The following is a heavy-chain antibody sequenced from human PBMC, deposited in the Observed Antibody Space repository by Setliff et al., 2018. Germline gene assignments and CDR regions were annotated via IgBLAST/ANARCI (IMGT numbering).Heavy chain of an antibody. CDR2: ISKDDTKK. V-gene: IGHV3-30*03. D-gene: IGHD3-3*01. Sequence: GGSLRLSCAASGFTFSPYIIHWVRQAPGKGLEWVALISKDDTKKYLADSVKGRFTISRDSSRNTVDLQMSSLRPEDTALYYCTREASVDFWSGYPYYYYMDVWGKGTTVTVSS. J-gene: IGHJ6*03. CDR1: GFTFSPYI. CDR3: TREASVDFWSGYPYYYYMDV.